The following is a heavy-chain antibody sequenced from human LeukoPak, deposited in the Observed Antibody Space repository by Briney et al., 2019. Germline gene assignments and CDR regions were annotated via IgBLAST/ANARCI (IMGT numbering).Heavy chain of an antibody. D-gene: IGHD5-24*01. CDR1: GGSISSRSYY. CDR2: IYYSGST. Sequence: PSETLSLTCTVSGGSISSRSYYWGWIRQPPGKGLEWIGSIYYSGSTYYNPSLKSRVTISVDTSRNQFSLKLSSVTAADTAVYYCARHIEKALRVSRLSWFDPWGQGTLVTVSS. V-gene: IGHV4-39*01. CDR3: ARHIEKALRVSRLSWFDP. J-gene: IGHJ5*02.